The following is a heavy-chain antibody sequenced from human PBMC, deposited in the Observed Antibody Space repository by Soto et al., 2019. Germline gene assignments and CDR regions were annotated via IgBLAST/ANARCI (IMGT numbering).Heavy chain of an antibody. J-gene: IGHJ3*02. CDR2: IYYSGST. V-gene: IGHV4-61*01. D-gene: IGHD5-12*01. CDR3: ARERWLQFGDAFDI. Sequence: QVQLQESGPGLVKPSETLSLTCTVSGGSVSSGSYYWIWIRQPPGKGLEWIGYIYYSGSTNYNPSLKSRVTISVDTSKNQFSLNLISVTAADTAVYYCARERWLQFGDAFDIWGQGTMVTVSS. CDR1: GGSVSSGSYY.